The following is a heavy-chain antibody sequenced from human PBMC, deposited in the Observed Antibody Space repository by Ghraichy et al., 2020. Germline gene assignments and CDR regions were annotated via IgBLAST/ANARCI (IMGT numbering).Heavy chain of an antibody. V-gene: IGHV4-4*07. CDR2: IYTSGST. Sequence: SETLSLTCTVSGGSISSYYWSWIRQPAGKGLEWIGRIYTSGSTNYNPSLKSRVTMSVDTSKNQFSLKLSSVTAADTAVYYYARASPRSVGRKDYYYYYMDVWGKGTTVTVSS. CDR1: GGSISSYY. J-gene: IGHJ6*03. D-gene: IGHD1-14*01. CDR3: ARASPRSVGRKDYYYYYMDV.